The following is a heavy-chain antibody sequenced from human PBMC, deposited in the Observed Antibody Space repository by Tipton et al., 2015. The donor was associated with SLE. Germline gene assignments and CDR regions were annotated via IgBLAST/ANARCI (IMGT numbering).Heavy chain of an antibody. Sequence: QLVQSGAEVKKPGSSVKVSCKASGGTFSSYAISWVRQAPGQGLEWMGRIIPIFGTADYAQKFQGRVTITADESTSTAYMELSSLRSEDTAVYYCATLGYCSSTSCRYRGGYYGMDVWGQGTTVTVSS. CDR1: GGTFSSYA. D-gene: IGHD2-2*01. CDR2: IIPIFGTA. V-gene: IGHV1-69*18. J-gene: IGHJ6*02. CDR3: ATLGYCSSTSCRYRGGYYGMDV.